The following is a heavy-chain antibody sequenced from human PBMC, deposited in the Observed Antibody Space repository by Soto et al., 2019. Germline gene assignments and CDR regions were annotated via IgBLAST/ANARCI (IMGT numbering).Heavy chain of an antibody. CDR3: ARVGHYYDSSGYYLDAFDI. V-gene: IGHV4-31*03. CDR1: GGSISSGGYY. D-gene: IGHD3-22*01. Sequence: SETLSLTCTVSGGSISSGGYYWSWIRQHPGKGLEWIGYIYYSGSTYYNPSLKSRVTISVDTSKNQFSLKLSSVTAADTAVYYCARVGHYYDSSGYYLDAFDIWGQGTMVTVS. CDR2: IYYSGST. J-gene: IGHJ3*02.